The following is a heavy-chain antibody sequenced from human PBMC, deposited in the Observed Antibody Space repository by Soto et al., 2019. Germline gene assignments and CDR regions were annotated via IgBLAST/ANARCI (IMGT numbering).Heavy chain of an antibody. Sequence: QVQLVESGGGVVQPGRSLRLSCAASGFTFSSYGMHWVRQAPGKGLEWVAVISYDGSNKYYADSVKGRFTISRDNSNNTLYRQINILRAENTDVYYFAEGRVGGELGPDYWGKGTLVAVSS. D-gene: IGHD1-26*01. CDR3: AEGRVGGELGPDY. CDR1: GFTFSSYG. V-gene: IGHV3-30*18. J-gene: IGHJ4*02. CDR2: ISYDGSNK.